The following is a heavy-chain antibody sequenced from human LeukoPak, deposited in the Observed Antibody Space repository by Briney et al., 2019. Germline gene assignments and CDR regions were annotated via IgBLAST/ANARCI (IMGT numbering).Heavy chain of an antibody. D-gene: IGHD3-10*01. V-gene: IGHV1-18*01. CDR2: ISAYNGNT. Sequence: ASVKVSCKASGYTFITYGISWVRQAPGQGLERMGWISAYNGNTNYAQKFQGRVTMTTDTSTSTAYMELRSLRSDDTAVYYCARVVITMVRGVIGLDYFDYWGQGTLVTVSS. CDR3: ARVVITMVRGVIGLDYFDY. CDR1: GYTFITYG. J-gene: IGHJ4*02.